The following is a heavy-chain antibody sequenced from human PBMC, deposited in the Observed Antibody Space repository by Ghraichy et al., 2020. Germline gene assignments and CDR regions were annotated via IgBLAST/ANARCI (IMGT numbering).Heavy chain of an antibody. V-gene: IGHV1-69*13. D-gene: IGHD4-11*01. J-gene: IGHJ6*03. Sequence: SVKVSCKASGGTFSSYAISWVRQAPGQGLEWMGGIIPIFGTANYAQKFQGRVTITADESTSTSYMELSSLRSEDTAVYYCARVPSVTTSSDYYYYYYMDVWGKGTTVTVSS. CDR1: GGTFSSYA. CDR2: IIPIFGTA. CDR3: ARVPSVTTSSDYYYYYYMDV.